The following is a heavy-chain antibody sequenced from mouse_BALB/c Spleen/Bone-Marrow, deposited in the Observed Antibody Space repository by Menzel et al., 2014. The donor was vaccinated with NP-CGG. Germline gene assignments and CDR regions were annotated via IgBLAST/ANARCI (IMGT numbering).Heavy chain of an antibody. D-gene: IGHD2-1*01. CDR2: IDPANGNT. CDR3: ARVYPNAMDY. CDR1: GFNXKXXY. J-gene: IGHJ4*01. V-gene: IGHV14-3*02. Sequence: AEXVKPGASXXXXXTXSGFNXKXXYMHWVKQRPEQGLEWIGRIDPANGNTKYDPKFQXKATITADTSSNXXXLXLXSLTXEDTAVYYCARVYPNAMDYWGQGXSVTVSX.